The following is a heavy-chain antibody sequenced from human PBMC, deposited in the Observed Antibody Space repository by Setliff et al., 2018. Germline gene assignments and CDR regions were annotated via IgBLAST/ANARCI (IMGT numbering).Heavy chain of an antibody. Sequence: GASVKVSCKTSGFGFTTFGFSWVRQAPGQGLEWLGSISPYSGNTNYPQWLQDRVTMTIDTSATTVYMELQSLRSEDTAVYYCARYVHFANHFDYWGQGTLVTVSS. CDR1: GFGFTTFG. V-gene: IGHV1-18*01. D-gene: IGHD3-10*02. J-gene: IGHJ4*02. CDR2: ISPYSGNT. CDR3: ARYVHFANHFDY.